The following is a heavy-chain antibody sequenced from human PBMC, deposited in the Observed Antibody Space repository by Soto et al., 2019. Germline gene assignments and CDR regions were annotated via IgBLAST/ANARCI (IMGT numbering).Heavy chain of an antibody. J-gene: IGHJ4*01. Sequence: PSETLSLTCTVSGGSMRNVYWSWIRQPPGKRLEWIGFIFHSGNAKYNPSLKSRVTISIDTSKSQFSQSLDSVTAADTAVYFCARAHAPTLPFDYWGLGTLVTVSS. CDR1: GGSMRNVY. CDR3: ARAHAPTLPFDY. D-gene: IGHD2-15*01. V-gene: IGHV4-59*01. CDR2: IFHSGNA.